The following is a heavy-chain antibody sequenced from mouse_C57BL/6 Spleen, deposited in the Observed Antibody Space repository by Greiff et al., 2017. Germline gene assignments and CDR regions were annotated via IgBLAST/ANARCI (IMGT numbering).Heavy chain of an antibody. CDR1: GYTFTSYW. Sequence: QVQLQQPGTELVKPGASGYTFTSYWMHWVKQRPGQGLEWIGNINPSNGGTNYNEKFKSKATLTVDKSSSTAYMQLSSLTSEDSAVYYCARETTVVEYYFDYWGQGTTLTVSS. CDR3: ARETTVVEYYFDY. D-gene: IGHD1-1*01. J-gene: IGHJ2*01. CDR2: INPSNGGT. V-gene: IGHV1-53*01.